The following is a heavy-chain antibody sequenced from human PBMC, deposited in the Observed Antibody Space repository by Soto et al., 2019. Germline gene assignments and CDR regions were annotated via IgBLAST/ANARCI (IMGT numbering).Heavy chain of an antibody. V-gene: IGHV3-49*03. Sequence: PGGSLRLSCTASAFTFKDYYMTWIRQAPGRGLEWVGFIRSKAYGGTTEYAASVKGRFIISRDDSKSIAYLQMNSLKTEDTAVYYRAKYKWLRLKTLGGWGQGTLVTVSS. D-gene: IGHD5-12*01. CDR3: AKYKWLRLKTLGG. CDR2: IRSKAYGGTT. J-gene: IGHJ4*02. CDR1: AFTFKDYY.